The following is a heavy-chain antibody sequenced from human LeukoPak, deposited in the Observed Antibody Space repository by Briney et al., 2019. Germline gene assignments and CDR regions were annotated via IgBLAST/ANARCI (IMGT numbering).Heavy chain of an antibody. J-gene: IGHJ4*02. CDR2: ISGSGGST. V-gene: IGHV3-23*01. CDR1: GFTFRSYA. Sequence: PGGSLRLSCVVSGFTFRSYAMSWVRQAPGKGLEWVSAISGSGGSTYYADSVKGRFTISRDNSKNTLYLQMNSLRAEDTAVYYCARDPPPGRNYFDYWGQGTLVTVSS. CDR3: ARDPPPGRNYFDY.